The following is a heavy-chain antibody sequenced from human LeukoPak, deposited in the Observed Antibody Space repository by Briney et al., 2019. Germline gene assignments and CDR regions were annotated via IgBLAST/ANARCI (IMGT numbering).Heavy chain of an antibody. CDR1: GYTFTGYY. D-gene: IGHD2-21*02. CDR2: INPNSGGT. Sequence: ASVKVSCKASGYTFTGYYMHWVRQAPGQGLEWMGWINPNSGGTNYAQKFQGRVTMTRDTSISTAYMELSSLRSEDTAVYYCAQTGIVVVTAILRGDYYYYYGMDVWGQGTTVTVSS. J-gene: IGHJ6*02. CDR3: AQTGIVVVTAILRGDYYYYYGMDV. V-gene: IGHV1-2*02.